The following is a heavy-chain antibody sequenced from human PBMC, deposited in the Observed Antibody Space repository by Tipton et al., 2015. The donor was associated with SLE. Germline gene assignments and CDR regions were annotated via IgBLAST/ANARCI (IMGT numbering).Heavy chain of an antibody. Sequence: SLRLSCTGSGFTFDDYAMNWVRQVPGKGLEWVSGISWNGDSKGYADSVKGRFTISRDSAKNSLYLQMNSLRSEDTALYYCARGGFYPGSGNQYYFDYWGQGTLVTVSS. CDR3: ARGGFYPGSGNQYYFDY. CDR2: ISWNGDSK. J-gene: IGHJ4*02. D-gene: IGHD3-10*01. CDR1: GFTFDDYA. V-gene: IGHV3-9*01.